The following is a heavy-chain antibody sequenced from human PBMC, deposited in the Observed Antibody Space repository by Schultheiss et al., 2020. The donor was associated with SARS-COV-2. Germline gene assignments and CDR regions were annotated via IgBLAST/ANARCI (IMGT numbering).Heavy chain of an antibody. CDR3: ARGFTYIPHYYGMDV. Sequence: GGSLRLSCAASGFTFSSYAMSWVRQAPGKGLEWVAVISYDGSNKYYADSVKGRFTISRDNAKNSLVLQMNSLRAEDTGVYFCARGFTYIPHYYGMDVWGQGTTVTVSS. CDR2: ISYDGSNK. J-gene: IGHJ6*02. V-gene: IGHV3-30*07. D-gene: IGHD2-21*01. CDR1: GFTFSSYA.